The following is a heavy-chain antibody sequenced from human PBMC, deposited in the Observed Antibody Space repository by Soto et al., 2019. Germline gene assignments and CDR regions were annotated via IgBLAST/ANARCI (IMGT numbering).Heavy chain of an antibody. CDR2: ISGSGGST. D-gene: IGHD2-21*01. CDR1: GLTFSNYA. CDR3: TTDLSITNGASLGAYYFDS. V-gene: IGHV3-23*01. Sequence: HPGGSLRLSCAASGLTFSNYAMSWVRQAQGKGLQWVSTISGSGGSTHYADSVKGRFTISRDDSKNTLFLHMNSLKTEDTAMYYCTTDLSITNGASLGAYYFDSWGQGSLVTVSS. J-gene: IGHJ4*02.